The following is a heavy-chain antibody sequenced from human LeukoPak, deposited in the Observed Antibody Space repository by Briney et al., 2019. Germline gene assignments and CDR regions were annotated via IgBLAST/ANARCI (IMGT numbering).Heavy chain of an antibody. CDR2: INNDGRST. CDR3: ARNYNGMSY. D-gene: IGHD1-26*01. CDR1: GFTVSSNY. J-gene: IGHJ4*02. V-gene: IGHV3-74*01. Sequence: GGSLRLSCAASGFTVSSNYMSWVRQAPGKGLVWVSYINNDGRSTTYADSVKGRFTISRDNAKNTLYLQMSSLRAEDTAMYYCARNYNGMSYWGQGTLVIVSS.